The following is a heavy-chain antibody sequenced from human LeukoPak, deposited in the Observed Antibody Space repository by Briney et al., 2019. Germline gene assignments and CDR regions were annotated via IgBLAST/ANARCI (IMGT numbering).Heavy chain of an antibody. J-gene: IGHJ4*02. D-gene: IGHD3-22*01. CDR3: ARDYYDSSGYYGASDY. Sequence: GASVKVSCKASGYTFTSYAMHWVRQAPGQRLEWMGWINAGNGNTKYSQEFQGRVTITRDTSASTAYMELSSLRSEDMAVYYCARDYYDSSGYYGASDYWGQGTLVTVSS. CDR1: GYTFTSYA. CDR2: INAGNGNT. V-gene: IGHV1-3*03.